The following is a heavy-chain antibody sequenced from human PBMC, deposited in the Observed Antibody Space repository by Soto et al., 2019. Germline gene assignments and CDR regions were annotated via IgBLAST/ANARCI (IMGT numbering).Heavy chain of an antibody. Sequence: GESLKISCKGSGYSFTSYWIGWVRQMPGKGLEWMGIIYPGDSDTRYSPSFQGQVTISADKSISTAYLQWSSLKASDTAMYYCASTLPAPPKDIAVVNDAFDIWGQGTMVTVSS. D-gene: IGHD6-19*01. CDR2: IYPGDSDT. J-gene: IGHJ3*02. CDR3: ASTLPAPPKDIAVVNDAFDI. CDR1: GYSFTSYW. V-gene: IGHV5-51*01.